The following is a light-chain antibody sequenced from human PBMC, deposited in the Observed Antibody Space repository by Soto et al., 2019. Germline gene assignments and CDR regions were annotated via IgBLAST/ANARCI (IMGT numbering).Light chain of an antibody. J-gene: IGKJ2*01. Sequence: DIEMTQSPSTLSASVRDRVTITCRASQNINTRLAWYQQKPGRAPKLLIYDASSLESGVPSRFSGSGFGTEFTLTISSLQPDDFATYYCQQFHTYYTFGQGTKLHMK. CDR3: QQFHTYYT. CDR2: DAS. CDR1: QNINTR. V-gene: IGKV1-5*01.